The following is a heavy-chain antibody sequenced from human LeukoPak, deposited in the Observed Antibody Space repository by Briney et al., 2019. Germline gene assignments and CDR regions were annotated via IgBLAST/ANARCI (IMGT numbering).Heavy chain of an antibody. J-gene: IGHJ5*02. V-gene: IGHV4-59*08. CDR3: ATSHDWFDP. CDR1: GGSISSYY. Sequence: SETLSLTCTVSGGSISSYYWSWIRQPPGKGLGWIGYIYYSGSTNYNPSLKSRVTISVDTSKNQFSLKLSSVTAADTAVYYCATSHDWFDPWGQGTLVTVSS. CDR2: IYYSGST.